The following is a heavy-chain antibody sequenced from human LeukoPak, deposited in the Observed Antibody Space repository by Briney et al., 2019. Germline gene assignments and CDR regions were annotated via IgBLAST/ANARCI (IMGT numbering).Heavy chain of an antibody. V-gene: IGHV3-7*01. CDR1: GFTFDDYT. J-gene: IGHJ5*02. CDR2: MKEDGSDI. Sequence: PGGSLRLSCAGSGFTFDDYTMSWVRQAPGKGLEGVAKMKEDGSDIHYVDSVRGGFSISRDNEKESLYLQMNSLRVDDTAVYYCARGGAVAGRFDPWGQATQVTVSS. D-gene: IGHD6-19*01. CDR3: ARGGAVAGRFDP.